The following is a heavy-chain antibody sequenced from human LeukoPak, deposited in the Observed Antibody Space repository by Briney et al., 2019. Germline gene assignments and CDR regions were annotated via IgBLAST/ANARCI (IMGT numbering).Heavy chain of an antibody. Sequence: TETLSLTCAVYGGSFSGYYWRWIRQPPGKGLEWIGEINHSGSTNYNPSLKSRVTISVDTSKNQFSLKLSSVTAADTAVYYCARESVAGSYFDYWGQGTLVTVSS. CDR3: ARESVAGSYFDY. V-gene: IGHV4-34*01. CDR2: INHSGST. D-gene: IGHD6-19*01. J-gene: IGHJ4*02. CDR1: GGSFSGYY.